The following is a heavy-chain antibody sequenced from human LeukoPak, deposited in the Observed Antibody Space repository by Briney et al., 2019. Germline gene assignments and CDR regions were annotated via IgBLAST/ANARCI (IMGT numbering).Heavy chain of an antibody. CDR2: ISSSSSTI. V-gene: IGHV3-48*01. Sequence: AGSLRLSCAASGFTFSSYSMNWVRQAPGQGLEWVSYISSSSSTIYYAGSVKGRFTISRDNAKNSLFLQMNSLRAEDTAVYYCARSRGSSGSYPFDYWGQGTLVTVSS. CDR3: ARSRGSSGSYPFDY. CDR1: GFTFSSYS. D-gene: IGHD1-26*01. J-gene: IGHJ4*02.